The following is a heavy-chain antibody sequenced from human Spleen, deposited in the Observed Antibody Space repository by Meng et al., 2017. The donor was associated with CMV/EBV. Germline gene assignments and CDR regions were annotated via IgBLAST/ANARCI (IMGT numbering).Heavy chain of an antibody. CDR3: ARDDYPNPYGMDV. CDR1: GYTFTGYY. CDR2: IIPILGIA. J-gene: IGHJ6*02. V-gene: IGHV1-69*10. Sequence: SVKVSCKASGYTFTGYYMHWVRQAPGQGLEWMGGIIPILGIANYAQKFQGRVTITADKSTSTAYMELSGLRSEDTAVYYCARDDYPNPYGMDVWGQGTTVTVSS. D-gene: IGHD3-16*01.